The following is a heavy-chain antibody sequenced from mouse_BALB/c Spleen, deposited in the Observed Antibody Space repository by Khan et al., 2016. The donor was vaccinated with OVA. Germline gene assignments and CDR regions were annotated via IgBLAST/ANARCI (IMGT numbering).Heavy chain of an antibody. CDR1: GYTFTSYT. Sequence: QVQLKESGAELARPGASVRMSCKASGYTFTSYTIHWIKKRPGQGLEWIGYINPSNGYTNYNQKFKDKATLTTDKSSTTAYLQLSSLTSDDSAVYNCVRDGANHRNDRWFAYWGQGTLVTVSA. CDR2: INPSNGYT. V-gene: IGHV1-4*01. J-gene: IGHJ3*01. CDR3: VRDGANHRNDRWFAY. D-gene: IGHD2-14*01.